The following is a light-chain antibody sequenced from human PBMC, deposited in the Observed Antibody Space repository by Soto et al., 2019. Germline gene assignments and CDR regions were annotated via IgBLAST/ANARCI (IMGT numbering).Light chain of an antibody. Sequence: QSVLTQPPSASGSPGQSVTISCTGTSSDVGGYNYVSWYQQHPGKAPKLMIYEGSKGPSGFPDRFSGSKSGNTATLTVSGLQAEDEADYYCSSYAGSNGVFGTGTKVTVL. CDR3: SSYAGSNGV. CDR1: SSDVGGYNY. CDR2: EGS. V-gene: IGLV2-8*01. J-gene: IGLJ1*01.